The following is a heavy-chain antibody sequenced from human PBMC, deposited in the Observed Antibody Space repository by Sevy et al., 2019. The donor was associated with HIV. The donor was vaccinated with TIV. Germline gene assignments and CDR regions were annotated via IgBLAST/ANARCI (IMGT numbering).Heavy chain of an antibody. V-gene: IGHV4-59*08. Sequence: SETLSLTCTVSGGSITSLYWNWIRQPPGKGLEWIANIYYNGHINYNPSLKSRVTLSSDTSKNQFSLRLSSVTAADTAMYYCAGENAWGRGYSWGQGTLVTVSS. J-gene: IGHJ4*02. CDR1: GGSITSLY. CDR3: AGENAWGRGYS. D-gene: IGHD1-26*01. CDR2: IYYNGHI.